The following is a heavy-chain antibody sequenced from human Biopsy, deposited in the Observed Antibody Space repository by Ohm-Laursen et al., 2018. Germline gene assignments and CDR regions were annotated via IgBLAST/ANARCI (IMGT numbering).Heavy chain of an antibody. D-gene: IGHD2-8*01. CDR2: IWYDGSNK. V-gene: IGHV3-33*06. Sequence: SLRLSCAASGFTFSTYWMTWVRQAPGKGLEWVAAIWYDGSNKNYADSVKGRFTISRDNSKNTLYLQMNSLRGEDTAAYYCAKCMTGGSNYYFHHCGQGTLVTVSS. CDR3: AKCMTGGSNYYFHH. J-gene: IGHJ4*02. CDR1: GFTFSTYW.